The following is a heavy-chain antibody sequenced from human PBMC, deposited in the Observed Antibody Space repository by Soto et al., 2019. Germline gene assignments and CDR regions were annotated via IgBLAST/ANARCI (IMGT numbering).Heavy chain of an antibody. CDR3: ARVGYYDSSGRGVFDI. J-gene: IGHJ3*02. D-gene: IGHD3-22*01. CDR2: IYYSGST. Sequence: PSETLSLTCSVSGGSISGYYWSWIRQPPGKGLEWIEYIYYSGSTNYNPSLKSRVTISVDTSKNQFSLKLSSVTAADTAVYYCARVGYYDSSGRGVFDIWGQGTMVTVSS. V-gene: IGHV4-59*01. CDR1: GGSISGYY.